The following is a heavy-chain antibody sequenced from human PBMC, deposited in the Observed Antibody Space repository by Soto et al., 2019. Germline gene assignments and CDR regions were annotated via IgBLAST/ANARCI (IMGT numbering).Heavy chain of an antibody. J-gene: IGHJ4*02. CDR2: INPSGGTT. D-gene: IGHD2-15*01. CDR1: GYTFTRYN. V-gene: IGHV1-46*01. CDR3: ARVRGGGSEYFFDY. Sequence: GASVEVSCKXSGYTFTRYNVHWVRQAPGQGLEWMAIINPSGGTTYYVQKFEGRVTLTTDTSTSTVYMELSSLRSDDTAVYYCARVRGGGSEYFFDYWGQGTLVTVSS.